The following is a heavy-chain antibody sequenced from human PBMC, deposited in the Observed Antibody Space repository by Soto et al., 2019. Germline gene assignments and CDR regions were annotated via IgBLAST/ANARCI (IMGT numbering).Heavy chain of an antibody. CDR3: ARVGITIFGVVITHFDD. J-gene: IGHJ4*02. Sequence: ASVKVSCKASGYTFTSYGISWVRQAPGQGLEWMGWISAYNGNTNYAQKLQGRVTMTTDTSTSTAYMELRSLRSDDTAVYYCARVGITIFGVVITHFDDWGQGTLVTVSS. CDR1: GYTFTSYG. D-gene: IGHD3-3*01. CDR2: ISAYNGNT. V-gene: IGHV1-18*01.